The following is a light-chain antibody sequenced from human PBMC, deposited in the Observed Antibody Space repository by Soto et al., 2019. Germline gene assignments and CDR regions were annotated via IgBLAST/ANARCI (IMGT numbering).Light chain of an antibody. Sequence: QAVVTQEPSLTVSPGGTVTLTFGSSTGVVTSGHYPYWIQQKPGQAPRTLIYDTSDKHSWTPARFSGSLLGGKAALTLSGAQPEDEAEYYCLVSYGGARVFGGGTKLTVL. V-gene: IGLV7-46*01. J-gene: IGLJ2*01. CDR2: DTS. CDR3: LVSYGGARV. CDR1: TGVVTSGHY.